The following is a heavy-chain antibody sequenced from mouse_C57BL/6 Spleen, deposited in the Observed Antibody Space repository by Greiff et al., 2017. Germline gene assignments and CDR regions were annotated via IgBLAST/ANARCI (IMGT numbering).Heavy chain of an antibody. Sequence: QVQLQQSGAELVKPGASVKVSCKASGYTFPSYWMHWVKQRPGQGLEWIGRIHPSDSDTNYNQKFKGKAPLTVDKSSSTAYMQLSSRTSEDSAVYYCASSFAYWGQGTLVTVSA. V-gene: IGHV1-74*01. CDR1: GYTFPSYW. CDR3: ASSFAY. J-gene: IGHJ3*01. CDR2: IHPSDSDT.